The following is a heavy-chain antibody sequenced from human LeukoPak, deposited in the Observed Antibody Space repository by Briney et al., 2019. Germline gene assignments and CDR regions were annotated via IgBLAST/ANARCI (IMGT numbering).Heavy chain of an antibody. CDR1: GYTFSSHG. D-gene: IGHD5-18*01. J-gene: IGHJ6*02. Sequence: GGSLRLSCVASGYTFSSHGMHWVRQAPGKGLEWVAVLWYDGSTTYYADSAKGRFTISRDDSKNTLYLQMNSLRADDTAVYYCARDPQHSMDVWGQGTTVTVSS. CDR3: ARDPQHSMDV. CDR2: LWYDGSTT. V-gene: IGHV3-33*01.